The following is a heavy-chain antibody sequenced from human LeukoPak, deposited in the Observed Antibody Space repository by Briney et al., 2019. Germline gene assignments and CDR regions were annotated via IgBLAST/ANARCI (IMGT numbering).Heavy chain of an antibody. CDR2: ISGSGGST. D-gene: IGHD2-15*01. CDR3: AKELDVVVVAATQVYYYGMDV. CDR1: GFTFSSYA. J-gene: IGHJ6*02. V-gene: IGHV3-23*01. Sequence: GGSLRLSRAASGFTFSSYAMSWVRQAPGKGLEWVSAISGSGGSTYYADSVKGRFTISRDNSKNTLYLQMNSLRAEDTAVYYCAKELDVVVVAATQVYYYGMDVWGQGTTVTVSS.